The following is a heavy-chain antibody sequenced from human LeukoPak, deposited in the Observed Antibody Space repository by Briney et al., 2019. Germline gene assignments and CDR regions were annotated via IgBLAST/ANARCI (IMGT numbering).Heavy chain of an antibody. Sequence: PSETLSLTCTVSGGSISSYYWSWIRQPPGKGLEWIGYIYYSGSINYNPSLKSRVTISVDTSKNQLSLKLSSVTAADTAVYYCARGLRYSRGGFGYWGQGTLVTVSS. J-gene: IGHJ4*02. V-gene: IGHV4-59*01. CDR3: ARGLRYSRGGFGY. CDR2: IYYSGSI. CDR1: GGSISSYY. D-gene: IGHD3-9*01.